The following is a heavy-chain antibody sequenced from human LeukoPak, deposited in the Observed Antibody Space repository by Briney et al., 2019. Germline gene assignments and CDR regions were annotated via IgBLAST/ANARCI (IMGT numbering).Heavy chain of an antibody. CDR2: MYYGGST. CDR1: GGSISGYY. V-gene: IGHV4-59*08. Sequence: SETLSLTCSVSGGSISGYYWSWIRLPPGKGLEWIGYMYYGGSTNYNPSLKSRVTISLDTSRNQVSLKLGSVSATDTAVYYCVSPRGFSYGYFDYWGQGTLVTVSS. J-gene: IGHJ4*02. CDR3: VSPRGFSYGYFDY. D-gene: IGHD5-18*01.